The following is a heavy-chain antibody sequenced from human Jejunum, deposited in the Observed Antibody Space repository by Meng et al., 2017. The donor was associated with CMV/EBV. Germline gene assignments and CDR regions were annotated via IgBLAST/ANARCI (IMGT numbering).Heavy chain of an antibody. CDR1: FTFSTYS. Sequence: FTFSTYSMNWVRQAPGKGLEWVSYISSTSININYADSVKGRFTISRDNAKNSLYLQMNSLGVGDTAVYYCARGREGFWTATPLNYWGRGTLVTVSS. D-gene: IGHD3/OR15-3a*01. CDR2: ISSTSINI. V-gene: IGHV3-48*04. CDR3: ARGREGFWTATPLNY. J-gene: IGHJ4*02.